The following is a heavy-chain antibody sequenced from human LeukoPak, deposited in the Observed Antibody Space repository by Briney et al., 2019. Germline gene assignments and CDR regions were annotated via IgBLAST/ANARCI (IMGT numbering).Heavy chain of an antibody. D-gene: IGHD2/OR15-2a*01. CDR1: GFTLDDYS. CDR3: EKDLSNNHFSFYFES. Sequence: GGSLRLSCAASGFTLDDYSMHWVRQPPGKGLEWVSGMSSDSSDTGYADSVKGRFTISRDNAKNSLYLQMNSLRAEEAAFYYCEKDLSNNHFSFYFESWGQGTLVTVSS. V-gene: IGHV3-9*01. J-gene: IGHJ4*02. CDR2: MSSDSSDT.